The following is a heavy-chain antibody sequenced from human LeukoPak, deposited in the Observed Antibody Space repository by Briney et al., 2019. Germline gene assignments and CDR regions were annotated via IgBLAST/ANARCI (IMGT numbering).Heavy chain of an antibody. D-gene: IGHD5-18*01. Sequence: GGSLRLSCAASGFIFSTYWMTWVRQAPGKGLEWVGNIKGDGSEKYYADSVKGRFIISRDNAKNSLFLQMNSLKTEDTAVYYCTILGYTYGRFDYWGQGTLVTVSS. CDR1: GFIFSTYW. J-gene: IGHJ4*02. CDR3: TILGYTYGRFDY. CDR2: IKGDGSEK. V-gene: IGHV3-7*03.